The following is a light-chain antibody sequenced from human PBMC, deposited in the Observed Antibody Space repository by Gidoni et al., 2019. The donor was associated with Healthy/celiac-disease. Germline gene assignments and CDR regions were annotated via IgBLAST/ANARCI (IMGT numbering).Light chain of an antibody. J-gene: IGKJ1*01. CDR2: GAS. CDR3: QQYNNWPPGT. Sequence: EIVMTQSPATLSVSPGERATLSCRASQSVSSNLAWYQQKPGQAPRLLNYGASTRATGIPARFSGSGSGTEFTLTISSLQSEDFAVYYCQQYNNWPPGTFGQGTKVEIK. CDR1: QSVSSN. V-gene: IGKV3-15*01.